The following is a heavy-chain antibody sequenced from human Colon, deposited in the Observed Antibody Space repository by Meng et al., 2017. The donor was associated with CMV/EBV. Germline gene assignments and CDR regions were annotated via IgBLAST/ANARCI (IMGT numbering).Heavy chain of an antibody. CDR2: MEPTTGRT. V-gene: IGHV1-2*02. CDR1: GYRFTGYD. Sequence: VKLEKAVSGRKMPVVYWKVSCNDSGYRFTGYDLHWVPQDPGEGLEWMGWMEPTTGRTDYAQKFQGTVTMTRDTSISTSYLELSRLTSDDTAVYYCASHSSYVWGSHHWGQGTLVTVSS. D-gene: IGHD3-16*01. CDR3: ASHSSYVWGSHH. J-gene: IGHJ1*01.